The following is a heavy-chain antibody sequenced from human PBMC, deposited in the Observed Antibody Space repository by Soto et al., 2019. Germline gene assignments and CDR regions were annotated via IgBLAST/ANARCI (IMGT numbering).Heavy chain of an antibody. CDR1: GFTLSGHG. CDR2: VTHDGTER. Sequence: QVQLVASGGGVVQPGRSLILSCAASGFTLSGHGLHWVRQAPGKGLEWVAVVTHDGTERHYPDSVKGRFTITRDISKNTFYLQMNSLRVEDTAMYYCAREKNSGYYRTVDYWGQGTLVTVSS. J-gene: IGHJ4*02. D-gene: IGHD3-10*01. CDR3: AREKNSGYYRTVDY. V-gene: IGHV3-30*03.